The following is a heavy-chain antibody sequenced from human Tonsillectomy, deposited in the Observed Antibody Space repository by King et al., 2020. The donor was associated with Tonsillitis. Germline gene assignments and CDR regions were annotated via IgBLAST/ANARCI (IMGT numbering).Heavy chain of an antibody. CDR3: ASDFSGILSGNYYYGMYV. J-gene: IGHJ6*02. V-gene: IGHV3-30*04. Sequence: VQLVESGGGVVQPGRSLRLSCAASGFTFSIYAMHWVRQAPGKGLEWVAVISYDGSNKYYADSVKGRFTISRDNSKNTLYLQMNSLRAEDTAVYYCASDFSGILSGNYYYGMYVWGQGTTVTVSS. CDR2: ISYDGSNK. CDR1: GFTFSIYA. D-gene: IGHD1-26*01.